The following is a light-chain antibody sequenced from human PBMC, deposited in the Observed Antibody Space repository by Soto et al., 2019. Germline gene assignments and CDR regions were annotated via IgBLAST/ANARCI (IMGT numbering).Light chain of an antibody. CDR1: SSDVGSYNL. CDR3: CSYAGSSTPLI. V-gene: IGLV2-23*02. CDR2: EVS. Sequence: QSALTQAASVSGSPGQSITISCTGTSSDVGSYNLVSWYQQHPGKAPKVMIYEVSKRPSGVSNRFSGSKSGNTASLTISGLQAEDEADYYCCSYAGSSTPLIFGTGTKVT. J-gene: IGLJ1*01.